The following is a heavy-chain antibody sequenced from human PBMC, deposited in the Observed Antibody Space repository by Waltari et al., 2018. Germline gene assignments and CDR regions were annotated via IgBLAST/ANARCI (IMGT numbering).Heavy chain of an antibody. CDR3: ARDFYCSDGRCTDY. D-gene: IGHD2-15*01. CDR2: ISDGSDYS. J-gene: IGHJ4*02. V-gene: IGHV3-21*01. Sequence: EVQLVESGGGLVKPGGSLRLSCVASGLNFRSYSMNWVRQAPGKGLEWVSYISDGSDYSYYADSVKGRFTISRDNAKNSLYLQMNRLRTDDTAVYYCARDFYCSDGRCTDYWGQGTLVTVSS. CDR1: GLNFRSYS.